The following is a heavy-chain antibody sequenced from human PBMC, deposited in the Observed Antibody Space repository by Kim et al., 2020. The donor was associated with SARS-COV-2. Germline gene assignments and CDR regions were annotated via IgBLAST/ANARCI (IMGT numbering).Heavy chain of an antibody. J-gene: IGHJ6*02. Sequence: ASVKVSCKASGYTFATFGISWVRQARGQGLELVGGIGAYNGISDYAQTFHDRITMTTDISSSTAYLEVRSLRSDDTAIYYCARGGRGDHFYNGMNVWGQGTAVTVSS. D-gene: IGHD2-21*02. CDR3: ARGGRGDHFYNGMNV. V-gene: IGHV1-18*01. CDR2: IGAYNGIS. CDR1: GYTFATFG.